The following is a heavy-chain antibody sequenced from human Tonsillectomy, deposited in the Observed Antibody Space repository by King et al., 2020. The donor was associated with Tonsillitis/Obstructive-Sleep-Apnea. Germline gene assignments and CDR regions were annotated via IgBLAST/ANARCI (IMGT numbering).Heavy chain of an antibody. CDR3: ARDFLEGYCSSTSRMAFSSSMDF. J-gene: IGHJ6*02. D-gene: IGHD2-2*01. CDR2: INPSGGST. Sequence: QLVQSGAEVKKPGASVKVSCKASGYTFTSYYMHWVRQAPGQGLEWMGIINPSGGSTSYAQKFQGRVTMTRDTSTSTVYMELSSLRFEDTAVYYCARDFLEGYCSSTSRMAFSSSMDFLRPATPRPVSS. V-gene: IGHV1-46*01. CDR1: GYTFTSYY.